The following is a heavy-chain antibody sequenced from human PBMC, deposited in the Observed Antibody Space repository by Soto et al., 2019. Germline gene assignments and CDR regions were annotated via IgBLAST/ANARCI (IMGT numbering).Heavy chain of an antibody. CDR2: ITSSSDYT. V-gene: IGHV3-11*05. J-gene: IGHJ6*02. Sequence: QEQLVESGGGLVRPGGSLRLSCAASGFTFSAYYMTWMRQAPGKGLEWVSYITSSSDYTNYAGSVKGRFTISRDNAKNSLYLQMNSLRVGDPAVYYCVREYYYGMDVWGQGTRVTVSS. CDR1: GFTFSAYY. CDR3: VREYYYGMDV.